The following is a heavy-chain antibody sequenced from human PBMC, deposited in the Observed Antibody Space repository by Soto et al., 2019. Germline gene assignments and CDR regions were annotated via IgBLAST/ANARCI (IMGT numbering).Heavy chain of an antibody. D-gene: IGHD2-15*01. CDR2: IDPSSGTT. V-gene: IGHV1-46*01. J-gene: IGHJ6*02. CDR3: ARGAVVVPNGLIAGMDV. Sequence: ASVKVSCKASGYMFTSYDINWVRQAPGQGLEWMGIIDPSSGTTSYTQKFQERVTMTRDTSMSTVYMELSRLRSEDTAVYYCARGAVVVPNGLIAGMDVWGQGTTVTVSS. CDR1: GYMFTSYD.